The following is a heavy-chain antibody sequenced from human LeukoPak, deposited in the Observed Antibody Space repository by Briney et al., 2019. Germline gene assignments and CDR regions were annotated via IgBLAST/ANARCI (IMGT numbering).Heavy chain of an antibody. J-gene: IGHJ4*02. D-gene: IGHD3-22*01. V-gene: IGHV3-20*04. Sequence: GGSLRLSCAASGFTFNAYGMSWVRQGPGKGLEWVSGINWNGGTTGYADSVRGRFTISRDNAKNSLCLQMNSLRAEDTALYYCARDKHYYDSSNYVWGQGTLVTVSS. CDR3: ARDKHYYDSSNYV. CDR1: GFTFNAYG. CDR2: INWNGGTT.